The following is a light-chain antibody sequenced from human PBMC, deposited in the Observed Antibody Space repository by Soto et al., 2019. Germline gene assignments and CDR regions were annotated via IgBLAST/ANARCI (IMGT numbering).Light chain of an antibody. V-gene: IGKV1-33*01. Sequence: DIPMTQSPSSLSASVGDRVTITCQASQDISNYLNWYQQKPGKAPKLLIYDASNLETGVPSRFSGSGSGTDFTFTISSLQPEDIATYYCQHFLTFGGGTKVEIK. CDR1: QDISNY. CDR3: QHFLT. J-gene: IGKJ4*01. CDR2: DAS.